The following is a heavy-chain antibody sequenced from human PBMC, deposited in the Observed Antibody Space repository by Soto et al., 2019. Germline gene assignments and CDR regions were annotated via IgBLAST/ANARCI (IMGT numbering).Heavy chain of an antibody. CDR1: GYAFTSYY. V-gene: IGHV1-46*01. J-gene: IGHJ4*02. CDR2: INPSGGST. CDR3: AREVYYDSSGYYYSYFDY. D-gene: IGHD3-22*01. Sequence: ASVKVSCKASGYAFTSYYMHWVRHAPGQGLEWMGIINPSGGSTSYAQKFQGRVTMTRDTSTSTVYMELSSLRSEDTAVYYCAREVYYDSSGYYYSYFDYWGQGTLVTVSS.